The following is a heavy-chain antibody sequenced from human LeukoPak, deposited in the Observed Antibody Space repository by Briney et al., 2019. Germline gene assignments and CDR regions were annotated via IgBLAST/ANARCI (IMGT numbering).Heavy chain of an antibody. CDR3: ARAHALWLNTGIYYYMDV. Sequence: PSQTLSLTCTVSGGSISSGSYYWSWIRQPAGKGLEWIGRIYTSGSTNYNPSLKGRVTISVDTSKNQFSLKLSSVTAADTAVYYCARAHALWLNTGIYYYMDVWGKGTTVTVSS. J-gene: IGHJ6*03. CDR2: IYTSGST. V-gene: IGHV4-61*02. D-gene: IGHD3-10*01. CDR1: GGSISSGSYY.